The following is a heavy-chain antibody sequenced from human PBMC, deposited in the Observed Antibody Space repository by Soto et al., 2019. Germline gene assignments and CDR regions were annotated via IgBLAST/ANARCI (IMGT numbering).Heavy chain of an antibody. Sequence: EVVLLESGGGLVQPGGSPRLSCEVSGVAFSFYSMSWVRQAPGKGLEWVASISGNGGTTYYAASGKGRFTFSRDNSKNTVYLQMNSLRGEDTAVYYCAKDRGGFTSGWEFFDFWGQGTLVTVSS. V-gene: IGHV3-23*01. J-gene: IGHJ4*02. D-gene: IGHD6-19*01. CDR2: ISGNGGTT. CDR1: GVAFSFYS. CDR3: AKDRGGFTSGWEFFDF.